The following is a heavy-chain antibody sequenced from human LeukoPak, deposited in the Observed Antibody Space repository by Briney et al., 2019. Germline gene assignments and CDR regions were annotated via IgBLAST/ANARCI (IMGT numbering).Heavy chain of an antibody. V-gene: IGHV5-51*01. Sequence: GESLKISCKASGNSFTRQWIGWVRQMPGKGLGWMGIIYPDDSDTRYSPSFQGQVTISADKSISTAYLQWSSLKASDSAMYYCARHGKYFTGSHHFDSWGQGTLLTVSS. CDR2: IYPDDSDT. CDR3: ARHGKYFTGSHHFDS. CDR1: GNSFTRQW. J-gene: IGHJ4*02. D-gene: IGHD3-9*01.